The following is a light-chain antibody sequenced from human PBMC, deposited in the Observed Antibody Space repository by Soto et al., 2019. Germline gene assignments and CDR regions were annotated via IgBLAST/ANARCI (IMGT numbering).Light chain of an antibody. CDR3: QQYNNWPRT. Sequence: EIVMTQSPATLSVSPGERATLSCRASQSVSSNLAWYQQKPGQAPRLLICGASTRATGIPARFSGSGSGTEFTLTINSLQSEDFVVYYCQQYNNWPRTFGQGTKVDIK. CDR1: QSVSSN. J-gene: IGKJ1*01. CDR2: GAS. V-gene: IGKV3-15*01.